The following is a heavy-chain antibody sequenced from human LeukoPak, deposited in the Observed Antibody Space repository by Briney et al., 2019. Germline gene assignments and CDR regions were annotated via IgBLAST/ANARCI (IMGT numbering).Heavy chain of an antibody. J-gene: IGHJ4*02. Sequence: ASVKLSCKASGYTFTSYGISWVRQAPGQGLEWMGWISAYNANTNYAQKLQGRVTMTTDTSTSTAYMELSSLRSEDTAVYYCARGFGVRLGELSLSSYFDYWGQGTLVTVSS. CDR3: ARGFGVRLGELSLSSYFDY. D-gene: IGHD3-16*02. CDR1: GYTFTSYG. CDR2: ISAYNANT. V-gene: IGHV1-18*01.